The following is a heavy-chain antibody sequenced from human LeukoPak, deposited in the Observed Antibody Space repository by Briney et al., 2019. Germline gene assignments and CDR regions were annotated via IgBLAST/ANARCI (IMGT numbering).Heavy chain of an antibody. V-gene: IGHV1-2*02. J-gene: IGHJ4*02. CDR2: INPNSGGT. CDR3: ARDTISASDYYGSGSYVN. D-gene: IGHD3-10*01. CDR1: GYTFTWYY. Sequence: GASVKVSCKASGYTFTWYYMHWVGQAPGQGLEWMGWINPNSGGTNYAQKFQGRVTMTRETSISTAYMELSRLRSAYTAVYYCARDTISASDYYGSGSYVNWGQGTLVTVSS.